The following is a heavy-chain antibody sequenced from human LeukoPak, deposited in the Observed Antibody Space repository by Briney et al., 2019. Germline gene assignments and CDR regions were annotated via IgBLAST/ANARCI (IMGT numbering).Heavy chain of an antibody. V-gene: IGHV3-30*01. CDR2: ISYDGGYA. CDR3: ATESPLSN. J-gene: IGHJ4*02. D-gene: IGHD2-8*01. Sequence: GGSLRLSCIASGLNFRTLAMDWVRPAPGKGLEWIGDISYDGGYASYAASVRDRFVISRDNSKNTLYLQINNVRLEDAAVYYCATESPLSNWGQGTLVTVSS. CDR1: GLNFRTLA.